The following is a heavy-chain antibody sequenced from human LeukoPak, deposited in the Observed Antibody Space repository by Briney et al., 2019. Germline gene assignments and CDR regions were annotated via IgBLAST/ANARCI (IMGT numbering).Heavy chain of an antibody. D-gene: IGHD4-17*01. CDR2: IKEDGSEK. CDR1: GFTFNSYW. V-gene: IGHV3-7*01. J-gene: IGHJ4*02. CDR3: ARLLIDVTTGYFDY. Sequence: GGSLRLSCADSGFTFNSYWMSWVRQPPGKGLEWVANIKEDGSEKFYVDSVKDRFTISRDNAKNSLYLQMKGLRAEDTAVYYCARLLIDVTTGYFDYWGQGTLVTVSS.